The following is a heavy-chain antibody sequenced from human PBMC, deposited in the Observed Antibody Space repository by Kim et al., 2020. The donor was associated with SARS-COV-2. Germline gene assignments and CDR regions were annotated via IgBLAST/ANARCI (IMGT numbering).Heavy chain of an antibody. CDR2: IYYSGST. V-gene: IGHV4-59*01. Sequence: SETLSLTCTVSGGSISSYYWSWIRQPPGKGLEWIGYIYYSGSTNYNPSLKSRVTISVDTSKNQFSLKLSSLTAADTAVYYCAWDNSGGADYWGQGTLVTVSS. CDR3: AWDNSGGADY. D-gene: IGHD2-15*01. CDR1: GGSISSYY. J-gene: IGHJ4*02.